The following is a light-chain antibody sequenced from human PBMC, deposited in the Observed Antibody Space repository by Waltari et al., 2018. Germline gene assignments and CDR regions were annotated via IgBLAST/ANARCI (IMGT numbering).Light chain of an antibody. V-gene: IGLV3-19*01. CDR3: NSRDSNGNPFV. J-gene: IGLJ1*01. CDR2: GKN. Sequence: SSELTQDPAVSVALGQPVRTTCQRDSLRYHYANWYRQKPGQAPLLVMYGKNNRPSGIPDRFSGSYSGDTASLTITGAQAEDEADYYCNSRDSNGNPFVFGPATKVTVL. CDR1: SLRYHY.